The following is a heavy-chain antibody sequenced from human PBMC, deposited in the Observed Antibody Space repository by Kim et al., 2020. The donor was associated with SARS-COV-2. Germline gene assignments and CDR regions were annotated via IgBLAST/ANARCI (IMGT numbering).Heavy chain of an antibody. CDR1: GGSVSSGSYY. CDR2: IYYSGST. CDR3: ARGEGDIVVVVAADWFDP. Sequence: SETLSLTCTVSGGSVSSGSYYWSWIRQPPGKGLEWIGYIYYSGSTNYNPSLKSRVTISVDTSKNQFSLKLSSVTAADTAVYYCARGEGDIVVVVAADWFDPWGQGTLVTVSS. J-gene: IGHJ5*02. V-gene: IGHV4-61*01. D-gene: IGHD2-15*01.